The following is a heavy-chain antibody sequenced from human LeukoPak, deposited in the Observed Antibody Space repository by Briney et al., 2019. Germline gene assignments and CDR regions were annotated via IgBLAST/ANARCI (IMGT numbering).Heavy chain of an antibody. V-gene: IGHV3-7*01. CDR3: ARIGDGYGDYFDY. CDR1: TFTFSDSW. Sequence: GGSLRLSCVASTFTFSDSWTSWLRQAPGKGLEWVAHTNEAGSIKYYVDSVKGRFTISRDNAKNSLFLQMNSLRPEDTAVYYCARIGDGYGDYFDYWGQGTLVTVSS. J-gene: IGHJ4*02. CDR2: TNEAGSIK. D-gene: IGHD5-24*01.